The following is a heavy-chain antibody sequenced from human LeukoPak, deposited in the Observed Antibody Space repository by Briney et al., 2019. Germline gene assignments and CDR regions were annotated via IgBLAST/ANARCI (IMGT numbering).Heavy chain of an antibody. CDR1: GFTFSSYG. CDR2: ISYDGSNK. Sequence: PGRSLRLSCAASGFTFSSYGMHWVRQAPGKGLEWVAVISYDGSNKYYVDSVKGRFTISRDNSKNTLYLQMNSLRAEDTAVYYCAKGASMVREVMGYFDYWGQGTLVTVSS. J-gene: IGHJ4*02. D-gene: IGHD3-10*01. CDR3: AKGASMVREVMGYFDY. V-gene: IGHV3-30*18.